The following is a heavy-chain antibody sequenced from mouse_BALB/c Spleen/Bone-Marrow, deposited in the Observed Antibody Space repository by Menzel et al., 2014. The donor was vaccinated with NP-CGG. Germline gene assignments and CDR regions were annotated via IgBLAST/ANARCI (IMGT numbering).Heavy chain of an antibody. D-gene: IGHD2-1*01. V-gene: IGHV1S130*01. Sequence: VQLQQSGSVLVRPGASVKLSCKASGYTFTSSWMHWAKQRPGQGLGWIGEIHPNSGNTNYNEKFKGKATLTVDTSSSTAYVDLSSLTSEDSAVYYCARGGYGNYYFDYWGQGTTLTASS. J-gene: IGHJ2*01. CDR3: ARGGYGNYYFDY. CDR2: IHPNSGNT. CDR1: GYTFTSSW.